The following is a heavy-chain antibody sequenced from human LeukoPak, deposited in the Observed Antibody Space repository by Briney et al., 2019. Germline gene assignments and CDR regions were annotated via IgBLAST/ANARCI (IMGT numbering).Heavy chain of an antibody. J-gene: IGHJ5*02. Sequence: ASVKDSCKDSGYTFTSYGISWVRQAPGQGLEWMGWISAYNGNTNYAQKLQGRATMTTDTSTSTAYMELRSLRTDDTAVYYCARDEGYDILTGYYNVFWFDPWGQGTLVTVSS. CDR2: ISAYNGNT. D-gene: IGHD3-9*01. CDR1: GYTFTSYG. V-gene: IGHV1-18*04. CDR3: ARDEGYDILTGYYNVFWFDP.